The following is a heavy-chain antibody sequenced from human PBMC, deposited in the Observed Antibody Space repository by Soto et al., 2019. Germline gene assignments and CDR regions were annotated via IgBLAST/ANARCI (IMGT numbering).Heavy chain of an antibody. D-gene: IGHD3-10*01. Sequence: SSETLSLTCTVSGGSISSGGYYWSWIRQHPGKGLEWIGYIYYSGSTYYNPSLKSRVTISVDTSKNQFSLKLSSVTAADTAVYYCERDSTVRGVPYGMDVWGQGTTVTVSS. J-gene: IGHJ6*02. CDR1: GGSISSGGYY. CDR2: IYYSGST. CDR3: ERDSTVRGVPYGMDV. V-gene: IGHV4-31*03.